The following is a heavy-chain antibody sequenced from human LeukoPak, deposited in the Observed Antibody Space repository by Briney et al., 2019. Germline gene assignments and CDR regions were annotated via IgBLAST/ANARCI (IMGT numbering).Heavy chain of an antibody. CDR1: GFTFSSYE. Sequence: HAGGSLRLSCAAPGFTFSSYEMNWVRQAPGKGLEWASYISSSGSTINYADSVKGRFTISRDNAENSLYLQMNSLRADDTAVYYCAKEGSYDAFDIWGQGTMVTVSS. V-gene: IGHV3-48*03. D-gene: IGHD1-26*01. J-gene: IGHJ3*02. CDR3: AKEGSYDAFDI. CDR2: ISSSGSTI.